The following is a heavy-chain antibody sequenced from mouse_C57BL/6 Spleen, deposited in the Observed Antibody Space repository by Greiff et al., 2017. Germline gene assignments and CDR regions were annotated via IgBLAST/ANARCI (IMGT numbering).Heavy chain of an antibody. D-gene: IGHD4-1*01. J-gene: IGHJ2*01. CDR3: ARELGNY. Sequence: QVQLKQSGAELVKPGASVKLSCKASGYTFTSYWMQWVKQRPGQGLEWIGEIDPSDSYTNYNQKFKGKATLTVDTSSSTAYMQLSSLTSEDSAVYYCARELGNYWGQGTTLTVSS. CDR2: IDPSDSYT. CDR1: GYTFTSYW. V-gene: IGHV1-50*01.